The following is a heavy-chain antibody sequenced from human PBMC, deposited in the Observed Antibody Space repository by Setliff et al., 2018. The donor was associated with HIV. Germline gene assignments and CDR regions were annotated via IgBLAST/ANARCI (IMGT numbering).Heavy chain of an antibody. Sequence: SETLSLTCAVYGGSFSGYYWSWIRQPPGKGLEWIGEINHSGTTNYNPSLESRVTISVDTSKNEFSLKLRSMSAADTAVYYCARGTADYYMDVWGKGTTVTVSS. CDR2: INHSGTT. CDR1: GGSFSGYY. V-gene: IGHV4-34*01. D-gene: IGHD5-18*01. J-gene: IGHJ6*03. CDR3: ARGTADYYMDV.